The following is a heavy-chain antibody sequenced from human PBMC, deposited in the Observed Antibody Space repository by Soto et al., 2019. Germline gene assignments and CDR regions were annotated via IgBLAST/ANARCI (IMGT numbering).Heavy chain of an antibody. V-gene: IGHV2-5*01. Sequence: QITLKGSGPTLVKPTQTLTLTCTYSGFSLRTTGVGVGWIRQPPGKALEWLGIIYWNDDKRYSPSLKSRFTLTSDISKSQVVLTMTNMDPVDTATYYCAHTWGLPFDYWGQGTLVIVSS. CDR2: IYWNDDK. D-gene: IGHD3-16*01. CDR1: GFSLRTTGVG. CDR3: AHTWGLPFDY. J-gene: IGHJ4*02.